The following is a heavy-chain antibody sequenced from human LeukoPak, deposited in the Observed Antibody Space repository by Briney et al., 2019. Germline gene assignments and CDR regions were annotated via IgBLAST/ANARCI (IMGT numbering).Heavy chain of an antibody. J-gene: IGHJ4*02. Sequence: GGSLRLTCEADGSTFSSYAMSCVRQAPGKGLEWVSAISGAGGSTYYADSVKGRFTISRDNSKNTLYLQMKNLRAEDTAVYYCAKRPYDFWSGYFFQYWGQGTLVTVSS. V-gene: IGHV3-23*01. D-gene: IGHD3-3*01. CDR1: GSTFSSYA. CDR3: AKRPYDFWSGYFFQY. CDR2: ISGAGGST.